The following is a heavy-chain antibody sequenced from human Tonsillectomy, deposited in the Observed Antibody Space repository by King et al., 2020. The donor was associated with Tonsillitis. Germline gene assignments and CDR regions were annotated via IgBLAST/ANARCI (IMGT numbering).Heavy chain of an antibody. CDR3: VKDDQFGQTGYYYMDV. V-gene: IGHV3-43*02. CDR2: ISGYGGKT. Sequence: VQLVESGGGVVQPGGSLRLSCATSGFTFDDYAMHWVRQASGRGLEWVSLISGYGGKTFYTDVVKGRFTISRENSKNSLYLQMNSLRTEDTALYYCVKDDQFGQTGYYYMDVWGKGTTVTVSS. CDR1: GFTFDDYA. D-gene: IGHD3-10*01. J-gene: IGHJ6*03.